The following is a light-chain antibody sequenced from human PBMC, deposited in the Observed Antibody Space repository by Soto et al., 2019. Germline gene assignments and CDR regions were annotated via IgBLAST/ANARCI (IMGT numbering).Light chain of an antibody. CDR3: QKYRSVPV. CDR2: AAS. V-gene: IGKV1-27*01. CDR1: QGIRNY. J-gene: IGKJ3*01. Sequence: DIQMTQYPTSLSASVGDRVTITCRASQGIRNYVAWYQQIPGKAPKLLIYAASTLQSGVPSRFSGSGSGTDFTLTINGLQPEDVATYSCQKYRSVPVFGPGTKVEIK.